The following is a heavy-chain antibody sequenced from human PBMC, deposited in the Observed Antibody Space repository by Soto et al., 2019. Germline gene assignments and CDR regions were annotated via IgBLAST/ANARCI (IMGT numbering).Heavy chain of an antibody. D-gene: IGHD3-3*01. J-gene: IGHJ6*02. V-gene: IGHV4-4*07. CDR3: AREEVNYAFWSGDYLYYYGMDV. CDR1: GAPISSYY. Sequence: ESLSPACPVSGAPISSYYWSWIRQPAGKGLEWIGRIHSSGSTNYNPSVKSRLTMSVDTSKNQFSLKLSSVTAADTAVYHRAREEVNYAFWSGDYLYYYGMDVWGQGTKVTVSS. CDR2: IHSSGST.